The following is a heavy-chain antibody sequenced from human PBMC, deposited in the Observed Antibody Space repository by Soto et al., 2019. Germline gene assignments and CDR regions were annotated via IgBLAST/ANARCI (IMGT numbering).Heavy chain of an antibody. V-gene: IGHV3-49*03. CDR3: TRDSPGYCSGGSCYYYYYMDV. D-gene: IGHD2-15*01. J-gene: IGHJ6*03. CDR2: IRSKAYGGTT. Sequence: GGSLRLSCTASGFTFGDYAMSWFRQAPGKGLEWVGFIRSKAYGGTTEYAASVKGRFTISRDDSKSIAYLQMNSLKTEDTAVYYCTRDSPGYCSGGSCYYYYYMDVWGKGTTVTVSS. CDR1: GFTFGDYA.